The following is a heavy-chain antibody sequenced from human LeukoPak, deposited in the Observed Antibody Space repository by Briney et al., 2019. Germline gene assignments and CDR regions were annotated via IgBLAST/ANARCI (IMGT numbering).Heavy chain of an antibody. V-gene: IGHV3-49*04. CDR2: INSRPYGGTT. CDR1: GFTFSSYS. CDR3: TRARIAGRRSFDF. J-gene: IGHJ4*02. Sequence: GGSLRLSCAASGFTFSSYSMNWVRQAPGKGLEWVAFINSRPYGGTTEYAASVQGRFTISRDDSKSIAYLQLNSLKTEDTAVYYCTRARIAGRRSFDFWGQGTLVTVSS. D-gene: IGHD6-6*01.